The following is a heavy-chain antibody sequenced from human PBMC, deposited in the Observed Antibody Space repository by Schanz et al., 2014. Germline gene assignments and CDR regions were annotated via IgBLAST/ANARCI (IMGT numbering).Heavy chain of an antibody. Sequence: EVQLVESGGGLVKPGGSLRLSCEASGFSFGNYGMSWVRQAPGKGLEWVSYISGSSRTIYYADSMKGRFTVSRDNAENALYLQMNSLRAEDTGLYFCARGGSGSHYRLDYWGQGTLVTVSS. CDR3: ARGGSGSHYRLDY. J-gene: IGHJ4*02. CDR1: GFSFGNYG. D-gene: IGHD1-26*01. V-gene: IGHV3-48*01. CDR2: ISGSSRTI.